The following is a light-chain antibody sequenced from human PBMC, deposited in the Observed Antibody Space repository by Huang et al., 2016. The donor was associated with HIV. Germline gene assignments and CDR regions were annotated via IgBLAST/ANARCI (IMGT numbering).Light chain of an antibody. CDR1: QSISSW. CDR3: QQYNSYPLT. J-gene: IGKJ4*01. CDR2: KAP. Sequence: DIQMTQSPSTLSASVGDRVTITCRASQSISSWLAWYQQKPGKAPKLLIYKAPNLESGVPSRLSGSGSGTEFTLTISSLQPDDFATYYCQQYNSYPLTFGGGTKVQIK. V-gene: IGKV1-5*03.